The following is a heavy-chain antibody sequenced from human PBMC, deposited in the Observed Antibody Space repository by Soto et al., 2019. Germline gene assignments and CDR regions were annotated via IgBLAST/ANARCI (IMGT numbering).Heavy chain of an antibody. CDR3: ATSGSYFNWFGP. Sequence: QVQLVQSGAEVKKPGASVKVSCKASGYTFPTYAIHWVRQAPGQRLEWMGWINAGNGNPKYSQKFQGRITITRDTPASTAYMELSSLRFEDTAIYYCATSGSYFNWFGPWGQGTLATVSS. CDR1: GYTFPTYA. J-gene: IGHJ5*02. D-gene: IGHD3-10*01. CDR2: INAGNGNP. V-gene: IGHV1-3*01.